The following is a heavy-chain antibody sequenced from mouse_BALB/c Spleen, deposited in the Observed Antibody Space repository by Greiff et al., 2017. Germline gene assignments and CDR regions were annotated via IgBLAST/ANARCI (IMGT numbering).Heavy chain of an antibody. D-gene: IGHD3-2*01. J-gene: IGHJ4*01. CDR3: ARRETARGTGYAMDY. CDR2: ISSGSSTI. Sequence: EVMLVESGGGLVQPGGSRKLSCAASGFTFSSFGMHWVRQAPEKGLEWVAYISSGSSTIYYADTVKGRFTISRDNPKNTLFLQMTSLRSEDTAMYYCARRETARGTGYAMDYWGQGTSVTVSS. CDR1: GFTFSSFG. V-gene: IGHV5-17*02.